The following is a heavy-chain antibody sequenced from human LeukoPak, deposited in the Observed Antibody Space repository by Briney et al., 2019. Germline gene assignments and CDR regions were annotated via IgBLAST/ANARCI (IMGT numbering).Heavy chain of an antibody. CDR2: IYYSGST. D-gene: IGHD6-13*01. CDR3: ASAPYSSSWSFDY. Sequence: SESLSLTCTVSGGSISSYYWSWIRQPPGKGLEWIGYIYYSGSTNYNPSLKSRVTISVDTSKNQFSLKLSSVTAADTAVYYCASAPYSSSWSFDYWGQGTLVTVSS. CDR1: GGSISSYY. V-gene: IGHV4-59*01. J-gene: IGHJ4*02.